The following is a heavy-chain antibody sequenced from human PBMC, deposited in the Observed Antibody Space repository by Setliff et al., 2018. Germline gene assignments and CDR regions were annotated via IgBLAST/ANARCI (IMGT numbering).Heavy chain of an antibody. Sequence: PSETLSLPCTVSGDSISSGSYYWSWIRQPAGKGLEWIGHIAPRGNTNYHPSLKSRVTISGDKSKSQFSLKLTSVTVADTAVYYCARGLHSGTYWGTRPLGLDYWGQGSLVTVSS. V-gene: IGHV4-61*09. CDR3: ARGLHSGTYWGTRPLGLDY. J-gene: IGHJ4*02. D-gene: IGHD1-26*01. CDR1: GDSISSGSYY. CDR2: IAPRGNT.